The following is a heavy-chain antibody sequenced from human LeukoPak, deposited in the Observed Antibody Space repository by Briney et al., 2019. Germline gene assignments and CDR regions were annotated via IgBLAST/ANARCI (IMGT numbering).Heavy chain of an antibody. CDR2: IYYSGST. V-gene: IGHV4-59*01. CDR3: ARLGIGRAYYFDY. J-gene: IGHJ4*02. Sequence: PSETLSLTCTVSGGSISSYYWSWIRQPPGKGLEWIGYIYYSGSTNYNPSLKSRVTISVDTSKNQFSLKLSSVTAADTAVYYCARLGIGRAYYFDYWGQGTLVTVSS. D-gene: IGHD7-27*01. CDR1: GGSISSYY.